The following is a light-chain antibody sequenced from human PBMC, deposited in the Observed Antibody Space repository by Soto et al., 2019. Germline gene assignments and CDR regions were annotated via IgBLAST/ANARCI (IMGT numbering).Light chain of an antibody. CDR1: QSVSSSY. Sequence: EIVLTQSPGTLSLSPGERATLSCRASQSVSSSYLAWYQQKPGQAPRLVIYGASSRATGIPDRFSGSGSGKDFTLTISRLEPEDFAVYYCQQFGNSPYTFGQGTRLEIK. J-gene: IGKJ2*01. V-gene: IGKV3-20*01. CDR2: GAS. CDR3: QQFGNSPYT.